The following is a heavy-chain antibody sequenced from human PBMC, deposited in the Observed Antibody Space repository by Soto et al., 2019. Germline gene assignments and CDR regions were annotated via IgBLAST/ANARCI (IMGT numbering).Heavy chain of an antibody. V-gene: IGHV3-30*03. D-gene: IGHD1-26*01. J-gene: IGHJ2*01. CDR1: GFTFNTYG. Sequence: GGSLRLSCAASGFTFNTYGMHWVRQTPGKGLEWVAAISYDGINKYYVDSVKGRFTISRDNSKNTLYVQMNSLRAEDTALYYCARSPQPTRGIHWYFDLWGRGILVTVSS. CDR3: ARSPQPTRGIHWYFDL. CDR2: ISYDGINK.